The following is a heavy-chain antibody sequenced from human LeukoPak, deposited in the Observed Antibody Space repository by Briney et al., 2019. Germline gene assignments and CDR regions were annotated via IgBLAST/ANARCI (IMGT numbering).Heavy chain of an antibody. CDR2: IYYSGST. D-gene: IGHD3-10*01. CDR3: ASNYYGSGSLDY. J-gene: IGHJ4*02. V-gene: IGHV4-59*08. Sequence: SETLSLTCTVSGGSISSYYWSWIRQPPGQGLEWIGYIYYSGSTNYNPSLKSRVTISVDTSKNQFSLKVSSVTAADTAVYYCASNYYGSGSLDYWGQGNLVTVSS. CDR1: GGSISSYY.